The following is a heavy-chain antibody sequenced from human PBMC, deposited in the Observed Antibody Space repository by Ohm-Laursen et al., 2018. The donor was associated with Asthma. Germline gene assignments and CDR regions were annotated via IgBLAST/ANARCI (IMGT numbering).Heavy chain of an antibody. V-gene: IGHV3-23*01. CDR2: ISGSGGST. D-gene: IGHD3-3*01. J-gene: IGHJ6*02. Sequence: SLRLSCAASGFTFSSYAMSWVRQAPGKGLEWVSAISGSGGSTLYADSVKGRVTISRDNSKNTLYLQLNSLRPDDTAVYYCARTLLTIFGVVTALDMDVWGQGTTVTVSS. CDR1: GFTFSSYA. CDR3: ARTLLTIFGVVTALDMDV.